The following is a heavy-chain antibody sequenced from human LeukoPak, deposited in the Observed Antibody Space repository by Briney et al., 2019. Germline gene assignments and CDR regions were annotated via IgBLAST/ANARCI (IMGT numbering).Heavy chain of an antibody. J-gene: IGHJ4*02. V-gene: IGHV4-39*01. CDR2: IYYSGTT. CDR1: GGSISSSTYY. D-gene: IGHD6-13*01. CDR3: ARHHSSSWYAPFDY. Sequence: SETLSLTCTVSGGSISSSTYYWGWIRQPPGKGLEWIESIYYSGTTDYNPSLKSRVTISVDTSKNQFSLKLSSVTAADTAVYYCARHHSSSWYAPFDYWGQGTLVTVSS.